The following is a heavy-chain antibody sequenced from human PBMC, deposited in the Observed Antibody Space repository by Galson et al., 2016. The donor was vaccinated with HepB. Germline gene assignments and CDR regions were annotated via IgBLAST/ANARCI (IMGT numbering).Heavy chain of an antibody. J-gene: IGHJ4*01. CDR2: VGMAGDT. CDR1: GFTFSHYD. V-gene: IGHV3-13*01. CDR3: ARARTFGEFHFDY. D-gene: IGHD3-16*01. Sequence: LRLSCAASGFTFSHYDMHWVRQTTGKGLEWVSGVGMAGDTYYRDSVKGRFTISREDAKNSFYLQMNSLRAGDTAVYYCARARTFGEFHFDYWGQGALVTVSS.